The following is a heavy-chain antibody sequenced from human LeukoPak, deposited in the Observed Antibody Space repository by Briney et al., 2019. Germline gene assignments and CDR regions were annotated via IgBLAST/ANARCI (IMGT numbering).Heavy chain of an antibody. V-gene: IGHV4-4*07. CDR2: IYTSGST. Sequence: SETLSLTCTVSGGSITSYYWSWIRQPAGKGLEWIGRIYTSGSTNYNPSLKSRVTISVDTSKNQFSLKLSSVISADTAVYYSENTDVDYGDYGLQVDYWGQETLVTVSS. J-gene: IGHJ4*02. CDR1: GGSITSYY. CDR3: ENTDVDYGDYGLQVDY. D-gene: IGHD4-17*01.